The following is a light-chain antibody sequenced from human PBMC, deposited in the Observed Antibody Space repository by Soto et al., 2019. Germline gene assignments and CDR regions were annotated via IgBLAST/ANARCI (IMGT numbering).Light chain of an antibody. Sequence: QSVLTQPPSVSGAPGQRVTISCTGSSSNIGAGYDVHWYQQLPGTAPKLLIYGNNNRPSGVPDRFSGSKSGTSASQAITGLQAEDEADYYCQSYDSSLSVVVFGGGTKLTLL. CDR2: GNN. V-gene: IGLV1-40*01. J-gene: IGLJ2*01. CDR3: QSYDSSLSVVV. CDR1: SSNIGAGYD.